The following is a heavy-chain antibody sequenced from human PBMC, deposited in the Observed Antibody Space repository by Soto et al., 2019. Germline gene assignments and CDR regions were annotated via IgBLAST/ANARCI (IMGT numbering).Heavy chain of an antibody. CDR3: ARDSRDISSPTKIAVAEYRFDY. CDR2: IYYSGST. J-gene: IGHJ4*02. Sequence: SETLSLTCTVSGGSISSSSYYWGWIRQPPGKGLEWIGSIYYSGSTYYNPSLKSRVTISVDTSKNQFSLKLSSVTAADTAVYYCARDSRDISSPTKIAVAEYRFDYWGQGPLVTSPQ. V-gene: IGHV4-39*02. CDR1: GGSISSSSYY. D-gene: IGHD6-19*01.